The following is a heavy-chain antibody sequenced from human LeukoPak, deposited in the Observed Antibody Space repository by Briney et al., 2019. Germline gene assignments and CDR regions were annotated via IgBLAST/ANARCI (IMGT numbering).Heavy chain of an antibody. CDR2: IGGDSRTI. CDR3: ARDYRALLWFGDLLY. D-gene: IGHD3-10*01. V-gene: IGHV3-48*02. J-gene: IGHJ4*02. CDR1: GFTVSDYS. Sequence: GGSLRLSCVASGFTVSDYSMNWVRQAPGKGLEWVSYIGGDSRTIYYSDSVRCRFTISRDNAKNSLYLQMNSLRDEDTAMYYCARDYRALLWFGDLLYWGQGILVTVSS.